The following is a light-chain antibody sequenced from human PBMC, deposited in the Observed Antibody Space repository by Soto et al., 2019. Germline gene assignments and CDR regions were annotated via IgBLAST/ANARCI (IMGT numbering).Light chain of an antibody. CDR2: DAS. Sequence: EIVLTQSPATLSLSPGERATLSCRASQSVSSYLAWYQQKPGQAPRLLIYDASNRATGIPARFSGSGSGTDFTLTISSLEPEDVAVYYCQQRSNWPPALTFAGGTKVDIK. CDR1: QSVSSY. J-gene: IGKJ4*01. V-gene: IGKV3-11*01. CDR3: QQRSNWPPALT.